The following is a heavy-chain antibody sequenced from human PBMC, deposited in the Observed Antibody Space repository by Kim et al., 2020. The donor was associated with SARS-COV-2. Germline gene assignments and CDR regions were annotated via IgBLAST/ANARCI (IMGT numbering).Heavy chain of an antibody. Sequence: GGSLRLSCAASGFTFSSYGMHWVRQAPGKGLEWVAVIWYDGSNKYYADSVKGRFTISRDNSKNTLYLQMNSLRAEDTAVYYCARDGVRYCSSTSCYHFDYWGQGTLVTVSS. V-gene: IGHV3-33*01. CDR1: GFTFSSYG. J-gene: IGHJ4*02. D-gene: IGHD2-2*01. CDR2: IWYDGSNK. CDR3: ARDGVRYCSSTSCYHFDY.